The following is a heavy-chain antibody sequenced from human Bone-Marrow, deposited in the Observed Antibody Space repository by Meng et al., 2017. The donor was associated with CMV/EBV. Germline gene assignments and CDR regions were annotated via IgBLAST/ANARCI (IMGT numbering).Heavy chain of an antibody. CDR2: IIPILGIA. CDR1: GGTFSSYA. CDR3: ARAGRGTPYYYYGMDV. V-gene: IGHV1-69*10. J-gene: IGHJ6*01. D-gene: IGHD3-10*01. Sequence: SVKVSCKASGGTFSSYAISWVRQAPGQGLEWMGGIIPILGIANYAQKFQGRVTITADKSTSTAYMELSSLRSEDTAVYYCARAGRGTPYYYYGMDVWGQGTTVTVYS.